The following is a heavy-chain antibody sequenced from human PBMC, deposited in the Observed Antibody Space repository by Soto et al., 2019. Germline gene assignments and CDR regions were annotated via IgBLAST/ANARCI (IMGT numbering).Heavy chain of an antibody. Sequence: GASLRLSYAASGFTFADYAMHWIRQAPGKGLEWVSCINWDGGSTGYADSVTGRFTISRDNAKNSLYLQMHSLRGEDTAFYYCAKGLGSGWFSQFEYWGQGT. CDR3: AKGLGSGWFSQFEY. V-gene: IGHV3-9*01. D-gene: IGHD6-19*01. CDR1: GFTFADYA. J-gene: IGHJ4*02. CDR2: INWDGGST.